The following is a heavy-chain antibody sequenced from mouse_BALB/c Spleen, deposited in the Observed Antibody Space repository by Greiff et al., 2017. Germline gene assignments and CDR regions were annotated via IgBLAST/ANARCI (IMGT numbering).Heavy chain of an antibody. D-gene: IGHD2-13*01. V-gene: IGHV2-9*02. CDR1: GFSLTSYG. J-gene: IGHJ4*01. Sequence: QVQLQQSGPGLVAPSQSLSITCTVSGFSLTSYGVHWVRQPPGKGLEWLGVIWAGGSTNYNSALMSRLSISKDNSKSQVFLKMNSLQTDDTAMYYCATIYYGAAMDYWGQGTSVTVSS. CDR2: IWAGGST. CDR3: ATIYYGAAMDY.